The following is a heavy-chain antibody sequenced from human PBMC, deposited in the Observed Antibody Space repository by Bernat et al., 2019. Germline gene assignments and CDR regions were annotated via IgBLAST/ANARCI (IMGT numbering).Heavy chain of an antibody. J-gene: IGHJ4*02. Sequence: EVQLLQSGGGLVQPGGSLRLSCEASGFTFSSYAMSWVRQAPGKGLEWVPGYSGSGTTEYADSVKGRFIISSDNSKNTLFLQMHSLRAEDTAVYYCARYSGTATNCHPRTFDYWGRGDLVTVSS. CDR2: YSGSGTT. D-gene: IGHD2-15*01. CDR3: ARYSGTATNCHPRTFDY. V-gene: IGHV3-23*01. CDR1: GFTFSSYA.